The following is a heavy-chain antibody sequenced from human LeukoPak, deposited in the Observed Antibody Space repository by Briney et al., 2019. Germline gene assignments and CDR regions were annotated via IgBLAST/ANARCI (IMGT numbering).Heavy chain of an antibody. Sequence: GGSLRLSCAASGFTFSNYNMNWVRQAPGEGLEWVSYISSSGNTIYYADSVKGRFTISRDNAKNSLYLQMNSLRAEDTAVYYCATESGTYSGTCFDYWGQGTLVTVSS. D-gene: IGHD1-26*01. CDR3: ATESGTYSGTCFDY. CDR1: GFTFSNYN. V-gene: IGHV3-48*01. CDR2: ISSSGNTI. J-gene: IGHJ4*02.